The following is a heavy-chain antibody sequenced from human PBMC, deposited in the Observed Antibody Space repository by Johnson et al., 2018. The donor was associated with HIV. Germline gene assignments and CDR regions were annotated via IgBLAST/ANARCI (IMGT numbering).Heavy chain of an antibody. Sequence: QLVESGGAVVQPGGSLRLSCAASGLTFDDYAMHWVRQVPGNGLEWVSLIRWDGAITHYADSVKGRFTISRDNSRNSLYLQMKSLRAEDTALYYCARAEIYEGRVGDFAFDLWGRGTMVTVAS. J-gene: IGHJ3*01. CDR3: ARAEIYEGRVGDFAFDL. V-gene: IGHV3-43D*03. CDR2: IRWDGAIT. CDR1: GLTFDDYA. D-gene: IGHD3-10*01.